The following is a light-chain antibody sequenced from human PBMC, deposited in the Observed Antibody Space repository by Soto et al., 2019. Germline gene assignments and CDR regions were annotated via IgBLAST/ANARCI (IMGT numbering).Light chain of an antibody. J-gene: IGKJ1*01. CDR1: QSVSSSY. CDR2: DAS. V-gene: IGKV3D-20*01. Sequence: EIVLTQSPATLSLSPGERATLSCGASQSVSSSYLAWYQQKPGLAPRLLIYDASSRATGIPDRFSGSGSGTDFTLPISRLEPEDFAVDYCQQYGSSPQTFGQGTKVDIK. CDR3: QQYGSSPQT.